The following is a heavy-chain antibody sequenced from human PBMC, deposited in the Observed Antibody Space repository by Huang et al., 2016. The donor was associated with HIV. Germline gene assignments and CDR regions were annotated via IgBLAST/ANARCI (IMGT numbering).Heavy chain of an antibody. J-gene: IGHJ6*03. CDR3: ARLPTPSYYDTWSLSSVEEDFFYFNMDL. CDR1: GASFGSYF. CDR2: IRPGRSS. D-gene: IGHD3-3*01. V-gene: IGHV4-34*01. Sequence: QVRLEQWGEGVVKPSETLSLTCAVYGASFGSYFWSWIRQSTVKGLQCLGEIRPGRSSNYDPVVQSRCIMSLDTPKNQFSCSLRTMTAANAAIYYCARLPTPSYYDTWSLSSVEEDFFYFNMDLWGQGTPVSVSS.